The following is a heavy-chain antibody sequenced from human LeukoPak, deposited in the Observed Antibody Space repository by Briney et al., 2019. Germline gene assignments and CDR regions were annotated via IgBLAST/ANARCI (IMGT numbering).Heavy chain of an antibody. Sequence: GESLQISCKGSGYSFTSYWIGWVRQMPGKGLEWMGIIYPGDSDTRYSPSFQGQVTISADMSISTAYLQWSSLKASDTAMYYCARLGGDGYSRLGYYFDYWGQGTLVTVSS. J-gene: IGHJ4*02. CDR3: ARLGGDGYSRLGYYFDY. CDR2: IYPGDSDT. CDR1: GYSFTSYW. V-gene: IGHV5-51*01. D-gene: IGHD5-24*01.